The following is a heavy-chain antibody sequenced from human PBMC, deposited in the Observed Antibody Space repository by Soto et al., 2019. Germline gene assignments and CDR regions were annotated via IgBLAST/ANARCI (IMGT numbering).Heavy chain of an antibody. CDR3: AGDSSGYSFGC. CDR1: GGSISSYY. Sequence: PSETLSLTCTVSGGSISSYYWSWIRDPPGNGLEWIEYIYYSASTNYIPSLKSRVTISVDTSKNQFCLKLCSVTAADTAVYYCAGDSSGYSFGCWGQGTLVTVS. V-gene: IGHV4-59*01. CDR2: IYYSAST. D-gene: IGHD3-22*01. J-gene: IGHJ4*02.